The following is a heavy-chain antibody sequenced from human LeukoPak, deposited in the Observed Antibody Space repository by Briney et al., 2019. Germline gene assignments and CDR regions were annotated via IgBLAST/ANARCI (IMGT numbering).Heavy chain of an antibody. J-gene: IGHJ4*02. CDR3: ARGFRGDNFDY. V-gene: IGHV4-39*01. Sequence: ASETLSLTCTVSGGSISSSSYYWGWIRQPPGKGLEWIGSIYYSGSTYYNPSLKSRVIISVDTSKDQFSLKLGSVTAADTAVYFCARGFRGDNFDYWGQGTLVTVSS. CDR1: GGSISSSSYY. D-gene: IGHD7-27*01. CDR2: IYYSGST.